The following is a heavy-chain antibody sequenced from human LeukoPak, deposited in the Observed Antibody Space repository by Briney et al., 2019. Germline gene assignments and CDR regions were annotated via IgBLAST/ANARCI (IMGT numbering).Heavy chain of an antibody. J-gene: IGHJ3*02. CDR2: IDYVGNT. D-gene: IGHD1-26*01. V-gene: IGHV4-39*01. CDR1: RGSVNTDSFY. Sequence: SETLSLTCTVSRGSVNTDSFYWDWIRQTPGKGLEWIGNIDYVGNTNYNPSLKSRVTISIDTSKNLFSLKLHSVTAADTSLYYCTRSGSYYRRGASDIWGRGTMVVASS. CDR3: TRSGSYYRRGASDI.